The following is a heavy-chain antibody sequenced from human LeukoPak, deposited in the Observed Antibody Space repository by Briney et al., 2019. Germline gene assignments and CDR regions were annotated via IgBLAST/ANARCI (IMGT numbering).Heavy chain of an antibody. V-gene: IGHV4-30-2*01. J-gene: IGHJ4*02. CDR2: VFHSGSA. D-gene: IGHD5-12*01. CDR3: AKDPTKYSGYDSGY. Sequence: SETLSLTCSVSGGSISSDGYYWSWIRQTPTKALEHIGYVFHSGSAFYNPSLKSRVTMSVDTSKNQFSLKLSSVTAADTAVYYCAKDPTKYSGYDSGYWGQGTLVTVSS. CDR1: GGSISSDGYY.